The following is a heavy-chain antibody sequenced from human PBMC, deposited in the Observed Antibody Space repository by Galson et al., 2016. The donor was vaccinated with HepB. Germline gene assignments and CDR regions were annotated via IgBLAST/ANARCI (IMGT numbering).Heavy chain of an antibody. D-gene: IGHD4-23*01. Sequence: SLRLSCAASGFTFSSYAMSWVRQAPGKGLEWVSAISGSGGSTYYADSVKGRFTISRDNSKNTLYLQMNSLRAEDTAVYYCAKAPILAVVTFDYWGQGTLVTVSS. CDR3: AKAPILAVVTFDY. CDR1: GFTFSSYA. CDR2: ISGSGGST. J-gene: IGHJ4*02. V-gene: IGHV3-23*01.